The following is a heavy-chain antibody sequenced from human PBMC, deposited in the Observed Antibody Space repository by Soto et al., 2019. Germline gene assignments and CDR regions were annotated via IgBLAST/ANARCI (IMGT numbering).Heavy chain of an antibody. Sequence: EMQLVESGGGLVQPGGSLRLSCAGSGLTFRNDWLSWVRQAPGKGLEWVANINQDGSERYYVDSVRGRVTISRDNVENSLYLQLTSLTPADTAVYYCAVYGYGVSAAAYWGKGTLVTVSS. CDR1: GLTFRNDW. CDR3: AVYGYGVSAAAY. D-gene: IGHD4-17*01. V-gene: IGHV3-7*03. J-gene: IGHJ4*02. CDR2: INQDGSER.